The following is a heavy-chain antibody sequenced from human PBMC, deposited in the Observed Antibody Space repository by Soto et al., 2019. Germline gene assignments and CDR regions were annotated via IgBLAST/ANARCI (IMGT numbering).Heavy chain of an antibody. CDR3: VGGTGWLMDT. J-gene: IGHJ5*02. CDR1: GFTFSNYG. Sequence: GGSLRLSCAASGFTFSNYGMHWVRQAPGKGLEWVAVIWYDGSNEYYADSVKGRFTISRDNSKNSLFLQVNNLRADDTAMYYCVGGTGWLMDTWGQGTPVTVSS. D-gene: IGHD6-19*01. CDR2: IWYDGSNE. V-gene: IGHV3-33*01.